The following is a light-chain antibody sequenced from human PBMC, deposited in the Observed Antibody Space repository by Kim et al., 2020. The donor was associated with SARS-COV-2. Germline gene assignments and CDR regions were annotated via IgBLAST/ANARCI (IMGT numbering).Light chain of an antibody. Sequence: QSALTQPASVSGSPGQSITISCTGTSSDVGGYNYVSWYQQHPGKAPKLIIYDVSNRPSGVSNRFSGSKSGNTASLTISGLQAEDEADYHCSSYASGSRYVFGTGTKVTVL. CDR1: SSDVGGYNY. J-gene: IGLJ1*01. CDR2: DVS. V-gene: IGLV2-14*03. CDR3: SSYASGSRYV.